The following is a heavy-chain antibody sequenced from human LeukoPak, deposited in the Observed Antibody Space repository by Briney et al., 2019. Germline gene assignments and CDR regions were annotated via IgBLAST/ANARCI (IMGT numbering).Heavy chain of an antibody. CDR1: GFTFSSYG. J-gene: IGHJ6*03. CDR3: ARRKKDGSGSYYYYMDV. D-gene: IGHD3-10*01. Sequence: GGSLRLSCAASGFTFSSYGMHWVRQAPGKGLEWVAVIWYDGSNKYYADSVKGRFTISRDNSKNTLYLQMNSLRAEDTAVYYRARRKKDGSGSYYYYMDVWGKGTTVTVSS. V-gene: IGHV3-33*01. CDR2: IWYDGSNK.